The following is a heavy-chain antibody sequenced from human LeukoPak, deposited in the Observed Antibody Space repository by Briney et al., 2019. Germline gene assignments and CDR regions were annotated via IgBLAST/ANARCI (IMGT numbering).Heavy chain of an antibody. V-gene: IGHV1-2*02. J-gene: IGHJ5*02. CDR1: GYTFTSYG. Sequence: ASVKVSCKASGYTFTSYGISWVRQAPGQGLEWMGWINPNSGGTNYAQKFQGRVTMTRDTSISTAYMELSRLRSDDTAVYYCARDPLYCSSTGCYSFGGYLDPWGQGTLVTVSS. D-gene: IGHD2-2*01. CDR2: INPNSGGT. CDR3: ARDPLYCSSTGCYSFGGYLDP.